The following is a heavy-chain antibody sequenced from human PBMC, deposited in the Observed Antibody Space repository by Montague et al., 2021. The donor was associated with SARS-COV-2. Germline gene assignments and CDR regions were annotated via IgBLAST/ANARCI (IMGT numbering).Heavy chain of an antibody. J-gene: IGHJ4*02. CDR2: INYSGST. V-gene: IGHV4-59*01. CDR1: GDSMNNYY. Sequence: SETLSLTCTVSGDSMNNYYWSWIRQPPGKGLEWIGYINYSGSTHYNPSLQSRVTLSKDTSKNQFSLRLTSVTAADTAMYFCARAPIYRSSWYAYFDYWGQGILVTVSS. D-gene: IGHD6-13*01. CDR3: ARAPIYRSSWYAYFDY.